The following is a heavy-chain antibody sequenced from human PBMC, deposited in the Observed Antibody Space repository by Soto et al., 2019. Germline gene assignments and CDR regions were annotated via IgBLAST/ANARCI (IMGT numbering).Heavy chain of an antibody. V-gene: IGHV3-23*01. CDR3: AKNYYFDS. CDR1: GFIFSSYA. CDR2: INTDGST. Sequence: EVQLLESGGGLIQPGGSLRLSCATSGFIFSSYAMSWARQAPGKGLEWVSSINTDGSTYYTDSVKGPFTISRDNSRNTLYLQMHNLRAEDTAIYYCAKNYYFDSWGQGTLVTVSS. J-gene: IGHJ4*02.